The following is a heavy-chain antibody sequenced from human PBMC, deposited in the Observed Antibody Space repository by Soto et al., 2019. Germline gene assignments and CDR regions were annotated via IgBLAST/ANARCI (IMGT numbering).Heavy chain of an antibody. CDR2: ITSAGSNR. Sequence: QVQLVESGGGVVQPGRSLRLSCVGSGFTFSTYGIQWVRQAPGKCLEWVALITSAGSNRYYADSVKGRFTVSIDNSKNTLYLQMNILRPEDTALYYCAKVGDFDSLGQGTLVIVSS. J-gene: IGHJ4*02. V-gene: IGHV3-30*18. CDR3: AKVGDFDS. CDR1: GFTFSTYG. D-gene: IGHD3-10*01.